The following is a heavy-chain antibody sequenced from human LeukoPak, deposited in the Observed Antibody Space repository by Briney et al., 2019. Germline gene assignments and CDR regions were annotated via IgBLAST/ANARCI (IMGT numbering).Heavy chain of an antibody. V-gene: IGHV4-34*01. J-gene: IGHJ5*02. D-gene: IGHD4-17*01. CDR2: INHSGST. CDR1: GGSFSGYY. Sequence: SETLSLTCAVYGGSFSGYYWSWIRQPPGKGLEWIGEINHSGSTNYNPSLKSRVTISVDTSKNQFSLKLSSVTAADTAVYYCARAIYSKSDYAEVEAPDNCFDPWGQGALVTVSS. CDR3: ARAIYSKSDYAEVEAPDNCFDP.